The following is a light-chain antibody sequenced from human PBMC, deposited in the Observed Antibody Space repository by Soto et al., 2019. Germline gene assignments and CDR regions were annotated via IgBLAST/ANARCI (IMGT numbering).Light chain of an antibody. J-gene: IGKJ2*01. Sequence: EIVLTQSPATLSLSPGERATLSCRASQSVSSYLAWYQQRPGQAPRLLIYDASSRATGIPARFSGSGSGTDFTLTISSLEPVDFAVYYCQQRGYTFGQGTKLEIK. CDR2: DAS. CDR1: QSVSSY. V-gene: IGKV3-11*01. CDR3: QQRGYT.